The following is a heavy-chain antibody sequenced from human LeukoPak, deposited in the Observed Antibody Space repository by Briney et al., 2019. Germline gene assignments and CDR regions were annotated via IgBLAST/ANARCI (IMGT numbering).Heavy chain of an antibody. D-gene: IGHD5-18*01. CDR2: IYYSGST. Sequence: SETLSLTCTVSGGSISSYYWSWIRQPPGKGLEWIGYIYYSGSTNYNPSLKSRVTISVDTSKNQFSLKLSSVTAADTAVYYCARGEPDSYGGPVEDYWGQGTLVNVSS. V-gene: IGHV4-59*01. J-gene: IGHJ4*02. CDR3: ARGEPDSYGGPVEDY. CDR1: GGSISSYY.